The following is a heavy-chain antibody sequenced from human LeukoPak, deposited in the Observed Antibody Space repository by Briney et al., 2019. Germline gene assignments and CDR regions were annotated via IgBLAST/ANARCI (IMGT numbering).Heavy chain of an antibody. CDR3: ARRCSSSCRAFDI. J-gene: IGHJ3*02. D-gene: IGHD6-13*01. CDR2: IRYDGSNK. Sequence: PGRSLRLPCAASGFTFSSYGMHWVRQAPGKGLEWVAFIRYDGSNKYYADSVKGRFTISRDNAKNSLYLQMNSLRAEDTAVYYYARRCSSSCRAFDICGQGTMVTVSS. V-gene: IGHV3-33*01. CDR1: GFTFSSYG.